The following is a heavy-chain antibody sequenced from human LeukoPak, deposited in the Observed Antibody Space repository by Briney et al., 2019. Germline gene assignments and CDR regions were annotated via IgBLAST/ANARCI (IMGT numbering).Heavy chain of an antibody. CDR1: GGSISSGGYY. D-gene: IGHD4-11*01. CDR3: ARDHESNYDPTLDY. J-gene: IGHJ4*02. CDR2: IYHSGST. V-gene: IGHV4-30-2*01. Sequence: SETLSLTCTVSGGSISSGGYYWSWIRQPPGKGLEWIGYIYHSGSTYYNPPLKSRVTISVDRSKNQFSLKLSSVTAADTAVYYCARDHESNYDPTLDYWGQGTLVTVSS.